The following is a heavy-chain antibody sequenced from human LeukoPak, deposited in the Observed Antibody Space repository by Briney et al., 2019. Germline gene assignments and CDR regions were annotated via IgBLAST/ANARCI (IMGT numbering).Heavy chain of an antibody. CDR1: GGTFSSYA. J-gene: IGHJ3*02. CDR3: ARDRVVATIPDAFDI. V-gene: IGHV1-69*04. CDR2: IIPILGIA. D-gene: IGHD5-12*01. Sequence: SVKVSCKASGGTFSSYAISWVRQAPGQGLEWMGRIIPILGIANYAQKFQGRVTITADKSTSTAYMELSSLRSEDTAVYYCARDRVVATIPDAFDIWGQGTMVTVSS.